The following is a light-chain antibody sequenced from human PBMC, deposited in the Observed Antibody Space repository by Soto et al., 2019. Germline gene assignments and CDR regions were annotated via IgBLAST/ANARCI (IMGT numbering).Light chain of an antibody. CDR1: QTVLYSSNNKNY. CDR2: WAS. Sequence: DIVMTQSPDSLAVSLGERATINCKSSQTVLYSSNNKNYLAWYQQKPGQPPKLLIYWASTRGSGVPDRFSGSGSGTDFTLTISNLQAEDVAVYYCQQYHSDPITFGQGTRLEIK. J-gene: IGKJ5*01. CDR3: QQYHSDPIT. V-gene: IGKV4-1*01.